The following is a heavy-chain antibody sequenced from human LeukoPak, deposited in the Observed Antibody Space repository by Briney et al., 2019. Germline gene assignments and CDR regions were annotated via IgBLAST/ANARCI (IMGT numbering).Heavy chain of an antibody. CDR1: GGSISSGGYC. D-gene: IGHD3-9*01. J-gene: IGHJ4*02. CDR3: ESGLRDFDWLYPDY. V-gene: IGHV4-31*03. CDR2: IYYSGST. Sequence: PSQTLSLTCTVSGGSISSGGYCWSWIRQHPGKGLEWIGYIYYSGSTYYNPSLKSRVTISVDTSKNQFSLKLSSVTAADTAVYYSESGLRDFDWLYPDYWGQGTLVTVSS.